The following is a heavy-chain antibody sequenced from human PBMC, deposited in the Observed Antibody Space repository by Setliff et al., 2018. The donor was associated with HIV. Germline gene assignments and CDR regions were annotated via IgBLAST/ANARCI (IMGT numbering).Heavy chain of an antibody. CDR3: AKTQTVITVYGPFDS. D-gene: IGHD4-4*01. CDR2: ISGSGAIT. Sequence: GGSLRLSCAASGFSFRSYAVSWVRQAPGKGLEWVSVISGSGAITYYRESGKGRFTVSRDNSNNTVYLQMNSLRAEDTAMYYCAKTQTVITVYGPFDSWGQGTPVTVS. V-gene: IGHV3-23*01. J-gene: IGHJ4*02. CDR1: GFSFRSYA.